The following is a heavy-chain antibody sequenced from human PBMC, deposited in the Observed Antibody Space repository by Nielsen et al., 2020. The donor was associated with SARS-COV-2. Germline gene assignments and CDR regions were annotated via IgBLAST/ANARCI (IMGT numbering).Heavy chain of an antibody. V-gene: IGHV3-11*04. CDR3: ASSGWLDY. CDR2: TSNRASGSVT. J-gene: IGHJ4*02. D-gene: IGHD6-19*01. CDR1: GFALSDHF. Sequence: GGSLRLSCAASGFALSDHFMSWIRQAPGKRLQRISYTSNRASGSVTYYADSVKGRFTISRDSAKSSLYRQMNSLRAEDTAVYYCASSGWLDYWGQGTLVTVSS.